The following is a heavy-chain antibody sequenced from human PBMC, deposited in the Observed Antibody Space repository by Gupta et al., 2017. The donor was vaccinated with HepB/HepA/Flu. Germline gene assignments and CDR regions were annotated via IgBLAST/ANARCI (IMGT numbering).Heavy chain of an antibody. CDR1: GGTFSSYA. J-gene: IGHJ6*03. Sequence: QVQLLQSGAGVKKPGSSVKVSCKAPGGTFSSYAISWVRQAPEQGLEWMRGIIPTFSTTKYAQRFQGRVTVTADESTRTASMELRSLTSNDTAIYYCARSFCRSSSCYFGYYFHMDDWGNGTTVTISS. V-gene: IGHV1-69*01. D-gene: IGHD3-22*01. CDR3: ARSFCRSSSCYFGYYFHMDD. CDR2: IIPTFSTT.